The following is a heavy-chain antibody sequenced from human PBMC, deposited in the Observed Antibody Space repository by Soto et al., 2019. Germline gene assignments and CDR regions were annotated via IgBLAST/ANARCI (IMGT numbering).Heavy chain of an antibody. CDR1: GYTFTSYG. CDR3: ARDLIPMIVVASRECGAFDI. CDR2: ISAYNGNT. Sequence: QVQLVQSGAEVKKPGASVKVSCKASGYTFTSYGISWVRQAPGQGLEWMGWISAYNGNTNYAQKLQGRVTMTTDTSTSTAYMELRSLRSDDTAVYYCARDLIPMIVVASRECGAFDICGQGTMVTVSS. V-gene: IGHV1-18*01. J-gene: IGHJ3*02. D-gene: IGHD3-22*01.